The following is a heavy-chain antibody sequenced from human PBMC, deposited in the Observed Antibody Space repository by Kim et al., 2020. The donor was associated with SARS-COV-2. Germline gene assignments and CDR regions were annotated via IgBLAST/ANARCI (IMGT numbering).Heavy chain of an antibody. Sequence: ASVKVSCKASGYTFTSYAMNWVRQAPGQGLEWMGWINTNTGNPTYAQGFTGRFVFSLDTSVSTAYLQISSLKAEDTAVYYCARGSRIAAAGTRRLIQVAYWGQGTLVTVSS. CDR3: ARGSRIAAAGTRRLIQVAY. CDR2: INTNTGNP. D-gene: IGHD6-13*01. V-gene: IGHV7-4-1*02. J-gene: IGHJ4*02. CDR1: GYTFTSYA.